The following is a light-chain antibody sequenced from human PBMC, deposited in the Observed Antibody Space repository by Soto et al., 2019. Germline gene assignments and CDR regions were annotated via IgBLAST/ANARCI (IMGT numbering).Light chain of an antibody. CDR3: CSYAGSSTYV. CDR2: EGS. V-gene: IGLV2-23*01. Sequence: QSALTQPAAVSGSPGQSITISCTGTSSDVGSYNLVSWYQQHPGKAPKLIIYEGSKRPSGVSNRFSGSKSGNTASLTISGLQAEDEPDYYCCSYAGSSTYVFGTGTKLTVL. J-gene: IGLJ1*01. CDR1: SSDVGSYNL.